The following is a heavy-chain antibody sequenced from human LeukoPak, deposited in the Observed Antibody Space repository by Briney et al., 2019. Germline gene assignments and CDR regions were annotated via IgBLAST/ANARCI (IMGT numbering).Heavy chain of an antibody. CDR2: TYHSGST. V-gene: IGHV4-30-2*02. CDR3: ARRVHSSSWSSYFDY. J-gene: IGHJ4*02. Sequence: SETLSLTCTVSGGSISSGGYYWSWIRQPPGKGLEWIGYTYHSGSTYYNPSLKSRVTISVDKSKNQFFLKLSSVTATDTAVYYCARRVHSSSWSSYFDYWGQETLVTVSS. CDR1: GGSISSGGYY. D-gene: IGHD6-13*01.